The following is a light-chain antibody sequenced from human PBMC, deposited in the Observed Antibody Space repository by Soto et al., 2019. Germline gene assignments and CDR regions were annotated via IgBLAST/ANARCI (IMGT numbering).Light chain of an antibody. CDR2: GAS. CDR3: LQYGGSPET. Sequence: EIVFTQSPGTLSFSPGESATLSCRASQSFGGSYLAWYQQKPGQAPRLLIYGASSRATGIPDRFSGSGSGTDFTLTISRLEPEDFAVYYCLQYGGSPETFGQGTKVDIK. CDR1: QSFGGSY. V-gene: IGKV3-20*01. J-gene: IGKJ1*01.